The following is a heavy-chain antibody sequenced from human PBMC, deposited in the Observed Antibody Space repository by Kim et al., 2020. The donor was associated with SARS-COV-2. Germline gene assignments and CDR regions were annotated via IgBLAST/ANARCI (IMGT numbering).Heavy chain of an antibody. CDR1: GYTFTSYG. D-gene: IGHD3-9*01. Sequence: ASVKVSCKASGYTFTSYGISWVRQAPGQGLEWMGWISAYNGNTNYAQKLQGRITMTTDTSTSTAYMELRSLRSDDTAVYYCARDDYDILTGYQSAIDYWGQGTLVTVSS. V-gene: IGHV1-18*01. CDR3: ARDDYDILTGYQSAIDY. J-gene: IGHJ4*02. CDR2: ISAYNGNT.